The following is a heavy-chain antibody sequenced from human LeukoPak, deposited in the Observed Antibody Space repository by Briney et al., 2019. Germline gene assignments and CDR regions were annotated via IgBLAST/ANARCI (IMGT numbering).Heavy chain of an antibody. CDR1: GFTFSNYG. CDR3: AREGSWGTSLAQNWFDP. D-gene: IGHD1-1*01. J-gene: IGHJ5*02. Sequence: GGSLRLSCGASGFTFSNYGMHWVRQAPGKGLEWVAVIWYGGSNENYADSVKGRFTISRDNSKNTLYLQMNSLRAEDTAVYYCAREGSWGTSLAQNWFDPWGQGTLVIVSS. V-gene: IGHV3-33*01. CDR2: IWYGGSNE.